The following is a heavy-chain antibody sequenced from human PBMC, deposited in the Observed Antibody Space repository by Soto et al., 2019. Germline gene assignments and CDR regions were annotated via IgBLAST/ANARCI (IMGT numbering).Heavy chain of an antibody. D-gene: IGHD1-1*01. CDR1: GGSFGGYQ. V-gene: IGHV4-34*01. J-gene: IGHJ3*02. CDR3: ARAVPWRKSFDI. CDR2: INQSGST. Sequence: PSETLSLTCAVSGGSFGGYQWSWIRQPPGGGLEWIGEINQSGSTNYNPSLKSRVAISVDTSETQFSLRLNSLTAADTAVYYCARAVPWRKSFDIWGQGTAVTVS.